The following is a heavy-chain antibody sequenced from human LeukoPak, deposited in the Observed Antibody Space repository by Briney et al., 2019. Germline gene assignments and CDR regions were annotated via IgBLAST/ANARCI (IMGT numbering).Heavy chain of an antibody. D-gene: IGHD6-13*01. CDR2: INHSGST. CDR3: AREGDTSSVGWFDP. CDR1: GTSFSGYY. J-gene: IGHJ5*02. Sequence: SETLSLTCAVYGTSFSGYYWSWIRRPPGRGLEWIGDINHSGSTKYNPSLKSRVTISVDTSKNQFSLKLSSVTAADTAVYYCAREGDTSSVGWFDPWGQGTLVTVSS. V-gene: IGHV4-34*01.